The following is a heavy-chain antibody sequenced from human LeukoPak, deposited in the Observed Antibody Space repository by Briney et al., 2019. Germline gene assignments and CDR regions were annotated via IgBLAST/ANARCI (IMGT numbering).Heavy chain of an antibody. V-gene: IGHV3-48*03. CDR1: GFSLSSYE. CDR2: IGRSDNIR. Sequence: GGSLRLSCAASGFSLSSYEMNWVRQAPGKGLEWISHIGRSDNIRHYADSVKGRFSISRDNAKNSLYLQMNSLRAEDTALYYCARGSSGYYYVSPVEYWGQGTLVTVSS. D-gene: IGHD3-22*01. J-gene: IGHJ4*02. CDR3: ARGSSGYYYVSPVEY.